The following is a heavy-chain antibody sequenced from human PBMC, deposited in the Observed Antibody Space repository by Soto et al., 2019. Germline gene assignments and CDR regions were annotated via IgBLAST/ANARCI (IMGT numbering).Heavy chain of an antibody. CDR1: GFTFSSYA. D-gene: IGHD6-19*01. Sequence: VGSLRLSCAASGFTFSSYAMSWVRQAPGKGLEWVSAISGSGGSTYYADSVKGRFTISRDNSKNTLYLQMNSLRAEDTAVYYCAKDPLNTGYSSGWYPYYFDYWGQGTLVTVSS. CDR3: AKDPLNTGYSSGWYPYYFDY. CDR2: ISGSGGST. J-gene: IGHJ4*02. V-gene: IGHV3-23*01.